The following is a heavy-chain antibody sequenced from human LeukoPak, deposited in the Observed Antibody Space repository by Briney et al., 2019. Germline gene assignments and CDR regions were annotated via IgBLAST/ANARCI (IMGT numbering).Heavy chain of an antibody. J-gene: IGHJ4*02. CDR1: GYTFTSYA. D-gene: IGHD6-19*01. V-gene: IGHV1-3*01. Sequence: ASVKVSCKASGYTFTSYAIHWVRQAPGQRLEWMGWINAGTGNRKYSQKFQDRVTITRETSATTAYMELRSLTSEDTAVYYCARVSDDSGWNFDYWGQGTLVTVSS. CDR3: ARVSDDSGWNFDY. CDR2: INAGTGNR.